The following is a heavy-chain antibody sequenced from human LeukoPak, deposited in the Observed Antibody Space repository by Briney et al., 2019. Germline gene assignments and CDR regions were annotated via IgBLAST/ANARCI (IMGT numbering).Heavy chain of an antibody. D-gene: IGHD6-6*01. J-gene: IGHJ4*02. V-gene: IGHV3-23*01. CDR2: ISTGGDIT. Sequence: GGSLRLSCAASGLTFSSHSMSWVRQAQGKGLEWVSVISTGGDITYYADSVKGRFTISRDNSKNTLSLQMNILRVEDTAIYFCATGGLSARKFAYWGQGTPVTVSS. CDR1: GLTFSSHS. CDR3: ATGGLSARKFAY.